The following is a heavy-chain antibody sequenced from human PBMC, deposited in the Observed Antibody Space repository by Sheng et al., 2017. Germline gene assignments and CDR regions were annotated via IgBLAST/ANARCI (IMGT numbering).Heavy chain of an antibody. J-gene: IGHJ6*03. Sequence: QVQLVQSGAEVKKPGSSVKVSCKASGGTFSSYAISWVRQAPGQGLEWMGGIIPIFGTANYAQKFQGRVTITTDESTSTAYMELSSLRSEDTAVYYCARDRGAVAGTEWDYYYYYMDVWGKGTTVTVSS. D-gene: IGHD6-19*01. CDR1: GGTFSSYA. CDR3: ARDRGAVAGTEWDYYYYYMDV. CDR2: IIPIFGTA. V-gene: IGHV1-69*05.